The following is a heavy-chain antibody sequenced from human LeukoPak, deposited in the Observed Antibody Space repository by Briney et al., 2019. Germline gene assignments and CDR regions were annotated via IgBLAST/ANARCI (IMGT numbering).Heavy chain of an antibody. J-gene: IGHJ4*02. CDR3: ARGAGIGTDY. Sequence: EASVKVSCKASGYTFTSYGISWVRQAPGQGLEWMGWMNPNSGNTGYAQKFQGRVTMTRNTSISTAYMELSSLRSEDTAVYYCARGAGIGTDYWGQGTLVTVSS. D-gene: IGHD1-14*01. CDR2: MNPNSGNT. V-gene: IGHV1-8*02. CDR1: GYTFTSYG.